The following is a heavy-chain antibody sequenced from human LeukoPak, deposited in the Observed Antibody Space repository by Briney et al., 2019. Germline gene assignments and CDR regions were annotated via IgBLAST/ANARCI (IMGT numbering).Heavy chain of an antibody. CDR3: ARSLRYFDWLLYDY. V-gene: IGHV1-69*05. CDR1: GGTFSSYA. Sequence: SVKVSCKASGGTFSSYAISWVRQAPGQGLEWMGGIIPIFGTANYAQKFQGRVTITTDESTSTAYMELSSLRSKDTAVYYCARSLRYFDWLLYDYWGQETLVTVSS. J-gene: IGHJ4*02. D-gene: IGHD3-9*01. CDR2: IIPIFGTA.